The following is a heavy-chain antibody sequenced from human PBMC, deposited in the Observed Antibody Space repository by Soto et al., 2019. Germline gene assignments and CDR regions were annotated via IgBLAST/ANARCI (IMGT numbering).Heavy chain of an antibody. CDR3: ARDRVEFGDYPNWFDP. D-gene: IGHD4-17*01. CDR2: ISGNSRTI. CDR1: GFVFSSYS. J-gene: IGHJ5*02. V-gene: IGHV3-48*02. Sequence: PGGSLRLSCAASGFVFSSYSMDWVRQAPGKGLEWVSYISGNSRTIYYADSVKGRFTISRDNAKNSLYLQMNSLRDEDAGVYYCARDRVEFGDYPNWFDPWGQGTLVTVSS.